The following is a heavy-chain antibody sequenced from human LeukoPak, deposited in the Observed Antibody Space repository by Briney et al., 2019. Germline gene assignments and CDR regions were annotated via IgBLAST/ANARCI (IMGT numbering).Heavy chain of an antibody. D-gene: IGHD6-13*01. CDR2: INSDGSST. CDR1: GFTFSRYA. J-gene: IGHJ4*02. V-gene: IGHV3-74*01. CDR3: ARDDSIAAAGN. Sequence: GGSLRLSCAASGFTFSRYAMTWVRQAPGKGLVWVSRINSDGSSTSYADPVKGRFTISRDNAKNTLYLQMNSLRAEDTAVYYCARDDSIAAAGNWGQGTLVTVSS.